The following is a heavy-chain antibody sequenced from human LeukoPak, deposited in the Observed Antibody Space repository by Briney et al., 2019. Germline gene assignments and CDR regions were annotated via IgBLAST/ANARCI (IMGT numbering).Heavy chain of an antibody. D-gene: IGHD6-19*01. CDR2: IYHSGST. V-gene: IGHV4-4*02. Sequence: SETLPLTCAVSGGSISSSNWWSWVRQPPGKGLEWIGEIYHSGSTNYNPSLKSRVTISVDKSKNQFSLKLSSVTAADTAVYYCARTDSSGWYWRDDYWGQGTLVTVSS. CDR1: GGSISSSNW. J-gene: IGHJ4*02. CDR3: ARTDSSGWYWRDDY.